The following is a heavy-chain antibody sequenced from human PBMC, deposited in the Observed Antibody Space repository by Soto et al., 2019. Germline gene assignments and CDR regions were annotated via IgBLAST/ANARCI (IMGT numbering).Heavy chain of an antibody. J-gene: IGHJ1*01. Sequence: GGSLRLSCAASGFVLRDYYMSWIRQAPGKGLEWVSYISSSGTYINYADSVKGRFTISRDNAKNSLSLQMHSVIPEDTAVYYCATAIGSYSIEFFQAWGQGPLVRSPQ. D-gene: IGHD1-26*01. CDR2: ISSSGTYI. CDR1: GFVLRDYY. V-gene: IGHV3-11*06. CDR3: ATAIGSYSIEFFQA.